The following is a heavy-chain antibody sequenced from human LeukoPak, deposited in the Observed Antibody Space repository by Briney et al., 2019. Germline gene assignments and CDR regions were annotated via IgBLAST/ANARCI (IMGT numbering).Heavy chain of an antibody. V-gene: IGHV4-34*01. CDR3: ASSPFGAFDI. CDR2: INHSGST. D-gene: IGHD2/OR15-2a*01. Sequence: SETLSLTCAVYGGSFSGYYWSWIRQPPGKGLEWIGEINHSGSTNYNPSLKSRVTISVDTSKNQFSLKLSSVTAADTAVYYCASSPFGAFDIWGQGTMVTVSS. J-gene: IGHJ3*02. CDR1: GGSFSGYY.